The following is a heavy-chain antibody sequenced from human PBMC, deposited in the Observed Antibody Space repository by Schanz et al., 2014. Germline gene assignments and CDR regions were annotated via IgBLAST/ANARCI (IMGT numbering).Heavy chain of an antibody. J-gene: IGHJ4*02. CDR3: ARDRRNADLDY. V-gene: IGHV3-11*06. Sequence: VQLLESGGGLVQPGGSLRLSCAASGFVFGDYYMTWIRQAPGKGLEWLSYISDSGTYTNYADSVKGRFTISRDNAKNSLYLEMNSLRAEDTALYYCARDRRNADLDYWGQGTLVTVSS. CDR1: GFVFGDYY. D-gene: IGHD1-1*01. CDR2: ISDSGTYT.